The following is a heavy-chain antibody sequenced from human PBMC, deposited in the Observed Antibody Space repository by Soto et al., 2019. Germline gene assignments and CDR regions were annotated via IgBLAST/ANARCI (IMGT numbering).Heavy chain of an antibody. D-gene: IGHD4-4*01. J-gene: IGHJ4*02. Sequence: SDTLPMTCTEAGGSIRNYHWSWNRQPPGKGLEWIGYIYYSGSTKYKPSLKSRVTISVDTSKNQFSLKVTSATAADTAVYYCARHSNRNYGLFYLDYWGLGALVTVSS. CDR2: IYYSGST. V-gene: IGHV4-59*08. CDR3: ARHSNRNYGLFYLDY. CDR1: GGSIRNYH.